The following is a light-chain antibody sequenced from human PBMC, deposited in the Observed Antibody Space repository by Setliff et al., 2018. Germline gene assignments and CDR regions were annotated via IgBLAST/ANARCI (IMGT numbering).Light chain of an antibody. Sequence: QSVLTQPPSASGSPGQSVTISCTGTSSDVGGYNYVSWYQQHLGKAPKLMIYDVSNRPSGVPNRFSGSKSGNTASLTISGLQAEDEADYYCSSYTSSSTLVFGGGTKVTVL. V-gene: IGLV2-14*01. CDR3: SSYTSSSTLV. CDR2: DVS. CDR1: SSDVGGYNY. J-gene: IGLJ2*01.